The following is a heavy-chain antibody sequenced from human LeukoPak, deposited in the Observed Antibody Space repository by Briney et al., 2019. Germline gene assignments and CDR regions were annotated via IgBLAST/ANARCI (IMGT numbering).Heavy chain of an antibody. CDR2: IYPSGST. V-gene: IGHV4-61*02. CDR3: ARASGRYGYMIDY. CDR1: GGSISSGSYY. D-gene: IGHD5-24*01. Sequence: SETLSLTCTVSGGSISSGSYYWSWIRQPAGKGLEWIGRIYPSGSTNYNPSLRSRVPISIDTSKNQFSLKLSSVAAADTAVYYCARASGRYGYMIDYWGQGTLVTVSS. J-gene: IGHJ4*02.